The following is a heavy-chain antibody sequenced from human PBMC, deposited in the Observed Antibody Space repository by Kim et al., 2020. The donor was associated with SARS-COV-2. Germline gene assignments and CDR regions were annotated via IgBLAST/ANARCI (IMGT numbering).Heavy chain of an antibody. Sequence: GGSLRLSCAASGFTFITYTMTWVRQAPGKGLEWVSAISGSGGNTYYADSVKGRFTISRDNSRNTLYLQMNSLRAEDSALYYCAKESPMAQGLTYYFVYW. J-gene: IGHJ4*01. V-gene: IGHV3-23*01. D-gene: IGHD2-8*01. CDR3: AKESPMAQGLTYYFVY. CDR1: GFTFITYT. CDR2: ISGSGGNT.